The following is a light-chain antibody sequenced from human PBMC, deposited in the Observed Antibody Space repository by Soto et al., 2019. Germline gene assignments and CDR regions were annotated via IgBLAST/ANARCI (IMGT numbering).Light chain of an antibody. J-gene: IGLJ1*01. CDR3: CSKTSTITYV. CDR2: EVG. CDR1: SSDIGGYNY. Sequence: QSVMTQPAFVSGSPGQSITISCTGTSSDIGGYNYVSWYQHHSGEAPKLVIYEVGNRPSGVSNRFSGSKSGNTASLTISGLQADDEADYYCCSKTSTITYVFGTGTKLTVL. V-gene: IGLV2-14*01.